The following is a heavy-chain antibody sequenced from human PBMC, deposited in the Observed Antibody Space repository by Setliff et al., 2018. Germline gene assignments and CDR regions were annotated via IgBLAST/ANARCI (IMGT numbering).Heavy chain of an antibody. J-gene: IGHJ4*02. CDR2: INHSGST. CDR1: FSGSY. CDR3: ASGYCSGTSCYDY. D-gene: IGHD2-2*01. V-gene: IGHV4-34*01. Sequence: SETLSLTCGVSFSGSYWSWIRQPPGKGLEWIGEINHSGSTDSNPSLKSRVTISVDTSKNQFSLKLTSVTAADTAVYYCASGYCSGTSCYDYWGQGTLVTGLL.